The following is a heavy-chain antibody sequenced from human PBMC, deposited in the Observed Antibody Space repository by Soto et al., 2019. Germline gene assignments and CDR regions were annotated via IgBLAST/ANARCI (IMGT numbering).Heavy chain of an antibody. J-gene: IGHJ4*02. CDR3: SGGKYFGDY. D-gene: IGHD2-15*01. CDR1: GFTFNNYG. CDR2: ISYDGSNK. V-gene: IGHV3-30*03. Sequence: QVQLVESGGGVVQPGRSLRLSCGASGFTFNNYGMQWVRQAPGKGLEWVALISYDGSNKYYADSVKGRFTISRDNSKNTLNLKMNSLRTEDRVVYSFSGGKYFGDYGGQGTLVTVPS.